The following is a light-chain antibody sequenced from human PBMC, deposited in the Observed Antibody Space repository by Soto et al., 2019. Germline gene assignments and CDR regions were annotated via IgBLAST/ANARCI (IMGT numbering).Light chain of an antibody. CDR1: SSNIGAGYD. CDR3: QSYDSSLSGSYV. Sequence: QSGLTQPPSVSGSPWQRGTISCTGSSSNIGAGYDVHWYQQLPGTAPKLLIYGNSNRPSGVPDRFSGSKSGTSASLAITGLQAEDEADYYCQSYDSSLSGSYVFGAGTKVTVL. CDR2: GNS. J-gene: IGLJ1*01. V-gene: IGLV1-40*01.